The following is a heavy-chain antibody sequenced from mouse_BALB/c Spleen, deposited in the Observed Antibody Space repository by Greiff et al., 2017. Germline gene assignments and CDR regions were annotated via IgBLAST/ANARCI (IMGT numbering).Heavy chain of an antibody. CDR3: ANHDYGSSTAWFAY. J-gene: IGHJ3*01. CDR1: GFTFSSYY. CDR2: INSNGGST. D-gene: IGHD1-1*01. V-gene: IGHV5-6-2*01. Sequence: EVKLVESGGGLVKPGGSLKLSCAASGFTFSSYYMSWVRQTPVKRLELVAAINSNGGSTYYPDTVKGRFTISRDNAENTLYLQMSRLKSEDTAVYDSANHDYGSSTAWFAYWGEETLVTVSA.